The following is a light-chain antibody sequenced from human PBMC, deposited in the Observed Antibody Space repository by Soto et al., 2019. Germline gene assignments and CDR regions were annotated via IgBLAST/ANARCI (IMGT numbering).Light chain of an antibody. J-gene: IGLJ1*01. V-gene: IGLV2-14*01. CDR1: SDDLGSYNY. CDR2: DVS. Sequence: QSALTQPASVSGSPGQSITISCTGTSDDLGSYNYVSWYQQHPGKAPKLMIYDVSNRPSGVSNRFSGSKSGNTASLTISGLQAEDEADYYCSSYTSSSTYVFGTGTKLTVL. CDR3: SSYTSSSTYV.